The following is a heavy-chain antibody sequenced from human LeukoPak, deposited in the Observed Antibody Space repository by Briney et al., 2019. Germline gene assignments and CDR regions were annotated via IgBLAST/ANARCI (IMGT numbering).Heavy chain of an antibody. V-gene: IGHV4-30-4*01. J-gene: IGHJ4*02. CDR1: GGSSTRGDYY. CDR3: ARSLGACSSSSCWYSFDY. Sequence: TPSQTLSLTCSVSGGSSTRGDYYWSWIRQPPGKDLEWIGYISYSGNTYYNPSLKSRVTISSDTSKNQFSLILSSMTATDTAVYYCARSLGACSSSSCWYSFDYWGQETLVTVSS. CDR2: ISYSGNT. D-gene: IGHD2-2*01.